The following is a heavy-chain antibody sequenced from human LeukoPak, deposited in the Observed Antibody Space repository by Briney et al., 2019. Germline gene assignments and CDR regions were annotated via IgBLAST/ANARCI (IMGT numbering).Heavy chain of an antibody. Sequence: PSETLSLTRTVSGGSLSSYYWSWIRQPPGKGLEWIGYIYYSGSTNYNPSLKSRVTISVDTSKNQFSLKLSSVTAADTAVYYCARGPDYGSGSQFDYWGQGTLVTVSS. CDR3: ARGPDYGSGSQFDY. V-gene: IGHV4-59*01. J-gene: IGHJ4*02. CDR1: GGSLSSYY. CDR2: IYYSGST. D-gene: IGHD3-10*01.